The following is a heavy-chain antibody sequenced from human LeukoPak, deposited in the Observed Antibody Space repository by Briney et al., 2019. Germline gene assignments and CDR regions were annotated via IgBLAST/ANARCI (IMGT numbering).Heavy chain of an antibody. CDR1: GGSISSSSYY. D-gene: IGHD3-22*01. J-gene: IGHJ3*02. CDR2: IYYSGST. Sequence: SETLSLTCTVSGGSISSSSYYWGWIRQPPGKGLEWIGSIYYSGSTYYNPSLKSRVTISVDTSKNQFSLKLSSVTAADTAVYYCARVAEGYYYDSSGHHDAFDIWGQGTMVTVSS. V-gene: IGHV4-39*07. CDR3: ARVAEGYYYDSSGHHDAFDI.